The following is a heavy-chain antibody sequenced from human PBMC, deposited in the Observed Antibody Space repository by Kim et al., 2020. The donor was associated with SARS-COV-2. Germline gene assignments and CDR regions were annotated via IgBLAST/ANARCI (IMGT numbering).Heavy chain of an antibody. V-gene: IGHV4-59*13. CDR2: IYYSGST. Sequence: SETLSLTCTVSGGSISSYYWSWIRQPPGKGLEWIGYIYYSGSTNYNPSLKSRVTISVDTSKNQFSLKLSSVTAADTAVYYCAREPYDFWSGYYVGTRYGMDVWGQGTTVTVSS. CDR1: GGSISSYY. J-gene: IGHJ6*02. CDR3: AREPYDFWSGYYVGTRYGMDV. D-gene: IGHD3-3*01.